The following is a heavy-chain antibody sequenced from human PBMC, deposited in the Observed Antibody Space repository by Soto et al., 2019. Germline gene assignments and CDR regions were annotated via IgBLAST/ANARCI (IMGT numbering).Heavy chain of an antibody. CDR1: GGSITNYY. D-gene: IGHD3-10*01. V-gene: IGHV4-59*08. CDR2: INYDGYS. J-gene: IGHJ6*02. Sequence: QVQLQESGPGLVKPSETLSLTCTVSGGSITNYYCSWFRQPPGKGLEWIGYINYDGYSAYNHSLKRRVNLSLDASKTQFSLMLESVTATDPAVYYCARHGFGPLHGLVDVWGPGTTVIVSS. CDR3: ARHGFGPLHGLVDV.